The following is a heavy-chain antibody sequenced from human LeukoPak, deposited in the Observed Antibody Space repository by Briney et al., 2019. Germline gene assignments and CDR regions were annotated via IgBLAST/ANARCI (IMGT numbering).Heavy chain of an antibody. CDR3: AKDGYYGSGTYPDY. Sequence: PGTSLRLSCAASGFTFSSYGMNWVRQAPGKGLEWVAVISYDGTNKFYVDPLRGRFTISRDNSKNTLYLQMNSLRAEDTAVYYCAKDGYYGSGTYPDYWGQGTLVTVSS. D-gene: IGHD3-10*01. J-gene: IGHJ4*02. CDR2: ISYDGTNK. CDR1: GFTFSSYG. V-gene: IGHV3-30*18.